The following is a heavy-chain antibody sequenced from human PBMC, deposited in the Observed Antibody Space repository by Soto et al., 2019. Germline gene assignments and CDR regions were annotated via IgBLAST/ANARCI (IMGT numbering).Heavy chain of an antibody. CDR3: AKARGRYWDCFDP. Sequence: ASVKVSCKASGGTFSSYAISWVRQAPGQGLEWMGGIIPIFGTANYAQKFQGRVTITADESTSTAYMELSSLRSEDTAVYYCAKARGRYWDCFDPWGQGTLVTVSS. D-gene: IGHD1-20*01. CDR1: GGTFSSYA. CDR2: IIPIFGTA. J-gene: IGHJ5*02. V-gene: IGHV1-69*13.